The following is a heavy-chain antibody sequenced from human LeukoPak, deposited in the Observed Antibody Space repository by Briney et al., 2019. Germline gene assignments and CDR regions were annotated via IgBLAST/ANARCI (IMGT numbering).Heavy chain of an antibody. CDR2: INPNSGGT. J-gene: IGHJ4*02. V-gene: IGHV1-2*02. CDR1: GYTFTGYY. Sequence: GASVKVSCKASGYTFTGYYMHWVRQAPGQGSEWMGWINPNSGGTNYAQKFQGRVTMTEDTSTDTAYMELSSLRSEDTAVYYCATPQYYYDSSGKLTSPYDYWGQGTLVTVSS. D-gene: IGHD3-22*01. CDR3: ATPQYYYDSSGKLTSPYDY.